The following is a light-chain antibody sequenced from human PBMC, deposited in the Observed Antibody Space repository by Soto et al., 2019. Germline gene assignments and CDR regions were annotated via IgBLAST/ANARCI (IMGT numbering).Light chain of an antibody. V-gene: IGKV3-20*01. CDR1: QSVSSSY. CDR3: QQYGSSPPFT. CDR2: GAS. Sequence: EIVLTQSPGTLSLSPGERATLSCRASQSVSSSYLAWYQQKPGQAPRLLIYGASGRATGIPDRFSGSGSGTDFTLTISRLEPEYFAVYYCQQYGSSPPFTFGPGTKVDIK. J-gene: IGKJ3*01.